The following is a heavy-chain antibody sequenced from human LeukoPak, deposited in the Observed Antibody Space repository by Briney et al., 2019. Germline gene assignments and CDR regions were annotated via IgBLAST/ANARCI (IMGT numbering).Heavy chain of an antibody. CDR3: ARGRGLYGMDV. CDR2: TSSTGNTM. Sequence: PGGSLRLSCAASGFTFRSYEMNWVRQAPGKGLEWVSYTSSTGNTMYYADSVKGRFTISRDNANSSLYLQMNSLRVEDTSFYYCARGRGLYGMDVWGQGTTVTVSS. J-gene: IGHJ6*02. V-gene: IGHV3-48*03. CDR1: GFTFRSYE.